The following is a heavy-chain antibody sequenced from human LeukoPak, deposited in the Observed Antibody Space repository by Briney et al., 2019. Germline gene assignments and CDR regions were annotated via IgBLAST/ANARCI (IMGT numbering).Heavy chain of an antibody. CDR3: ARDVAYCEGGSCNLLDI. J-gene: IGHJ3*02. D-gene: IGHD2-15*01. Sequence: ASVKVSCKASGYTFTSYGISWVRQAPGQGLEWMGWISAYNGNTNYAQKFQGRVTLTTDTSTTTAYMELRSLRSDDTAVYSCARDVAYCEGGSCNLLDIWGQGTMVTVSS. CDR2: ISAYNGNT. V-gene: IGHV1-18*01. CDR1: GYTFTSYG.